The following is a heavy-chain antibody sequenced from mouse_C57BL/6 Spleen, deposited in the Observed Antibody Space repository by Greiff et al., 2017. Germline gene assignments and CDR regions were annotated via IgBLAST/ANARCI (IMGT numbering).Heavy chain of an antibody. D-gene: IGHD2-4*01. J-gene: IGHJ3*01. V-gene: IGHV1-59*01. CDR3: AKGRDYDYIFAY. CDR2: IDPSDSYT. Sequence: QVQLQQPGAELVRPGTSVKLSCKASGYTFTSYWMHWVKQRPGQGLEWIGVIDPSDSYTNYNQKFKGKATLTVDTSSSTAYMQLSSLTSEDSAVYYCAKGRDYDYIFAYWGQGTLVTVSA. CDR1: GYTFTSYW.